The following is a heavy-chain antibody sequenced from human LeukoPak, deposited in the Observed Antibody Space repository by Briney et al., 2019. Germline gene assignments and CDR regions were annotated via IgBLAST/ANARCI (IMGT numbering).Heavy chain of an antibody. Sequence: GWSLRLSCEASGFTFQNYAIHWVRQAPGKGLEWVSGISWNGNYIGYADSVKGRFIISRDNSKKSLQLQMNSLGPEDTALYYCLKDMDNNGWGWGQGTLVTVSA. CDR2: ISWNGNYI. J-gene: IGHJ4*02. D-gene: IGHD3-16*01. CDR1: GFTFQNYA. CDR3: LKDMDNNGWG. V-gene: IGHV3-9*01.